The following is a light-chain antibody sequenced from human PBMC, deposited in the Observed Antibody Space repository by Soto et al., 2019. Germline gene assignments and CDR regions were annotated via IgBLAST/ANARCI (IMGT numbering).Light chain of an antibody. CDR3: QQYHALVFT. J-gene: IGKJ5*01. CDR2: EAT. Sequence: DTQMTQSPSSLSASVGDRVTISCWASQSNSNYLNWYQQKSGKAPTLLIHEATNLDTGVPSRCTGSRSGTEFTLTISSLQPEDSATYYCQQYHALVFTFGQGTRLDIK. V-gene: IGKV1-33*01. CDR1: QSNSNY.